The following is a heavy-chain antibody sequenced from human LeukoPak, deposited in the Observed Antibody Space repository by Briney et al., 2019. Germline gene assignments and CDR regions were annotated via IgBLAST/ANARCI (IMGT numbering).Heavy chain of an antibody. V-gene: IGHV4-30-2*01. Sequence: SSETLSLTCAVSGGSISSGGYSWSWIRQPPGKGLEWIGYIYHNGNTYYSPSLKSRVTISVDRSKNQLSLKLSSVTAADTAMYYCASGGYSYGFDYWGQGTLVTVPS. CDR3: ASGGYSYGFDY. D-gene: IGHD5-18*01. J-gene: IGHJ4*02. CDR2: IYHNGNT. CDR1: GGSISSGGYS.